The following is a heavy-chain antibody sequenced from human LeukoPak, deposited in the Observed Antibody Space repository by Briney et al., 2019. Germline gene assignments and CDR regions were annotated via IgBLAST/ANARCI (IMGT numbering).Heavy chain of an antibody. D-gene: IGHD6-19*01. V-gene: IGHV5-51*01. Sequence: GESLKISCKGSGYSFTSYWIGWVRQMPGKGLEWMGIIYPGDSDTRYSPSFRGQVTISADKSISTAYLQWSSLKASDTAMYYCARHGGGIAVAGTIPPFDYWGQGTLVTVSS. J-gene: IGHJ4*02. CDR3: ARHGGGIAVAGTIPPFDY. CDR2: IYPGDSDT. CDR1: GYSFTSYW.